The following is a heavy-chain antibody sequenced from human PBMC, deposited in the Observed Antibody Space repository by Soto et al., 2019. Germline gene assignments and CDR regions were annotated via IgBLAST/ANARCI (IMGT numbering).Heavy chain of an antibody. V-gene: IGHV3-23*01. J-gene: IGHJ4*01. CDR2: ISGSGGST. CDR3: AKVTYYYDSSGYCFDY. D-gene: IGHD3-22*01. Sequence: PGGSLRLSCAASGFTFSRYAMSWVRQAPGKELEWVSAISGSGGSTYYADSVKSRFTISRDNSKNMLYLQMNSRRAEDTAVYYCAKVTYYYDSSGYCFDYWGQGTLVTVSS. CDR1: GFTFSRYA.